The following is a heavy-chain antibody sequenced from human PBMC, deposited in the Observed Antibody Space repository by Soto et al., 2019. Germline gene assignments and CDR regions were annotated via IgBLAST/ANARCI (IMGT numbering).Heavy chain of an antibody. CDR1: GFTFSSYG. D-gene: IGHD4-17*01. J-gene: IGHJ6*02. Sequence: QVQLVESGGGVVQPGRSLRLSCAASGFTFSSYGMHWVRQAPGKGLEWVAVLSYDGSNKYYADSVKGRFTISRDNSKNTLYLQMNSLSAEDTAVYYGAKVSRDYGDNSYYYYGMDVWGQGTTVTVSS. V-gene: IGHV3-30*18. CDR2: LSYDGSNK. CDR3: AKVSRDYGDNSYYYYGMDV.